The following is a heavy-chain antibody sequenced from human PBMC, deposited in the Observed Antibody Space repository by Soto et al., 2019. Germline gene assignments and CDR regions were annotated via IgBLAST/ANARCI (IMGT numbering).Heavy chain of an antibody. V-gene: IGHV1-18*04. D-gene: IGHD4-4*01. Sequence: QVQLVQSGAEVKKPGASVKVSCKASGYTFTSYGISWVRQAPGQGLEWMGWISAYNGNTNYAQKLQGRVTMTTDTSTSTAYMVLRSLRSDDTAVYYCARDEATVRGISYYGMDVWGQGTTVTVSS. CDR3: ARDEATVRGISYYGMDV. CDR1: GYTFTSYG. CDR2: ISAYNGNT. J-gene: IGHJ6*02.